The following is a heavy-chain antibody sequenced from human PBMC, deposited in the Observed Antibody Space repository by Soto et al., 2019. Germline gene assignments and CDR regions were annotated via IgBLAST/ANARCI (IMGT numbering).Heavy chain of an antibody. CDR1: GYTFTGYY. J-gene: IGHJ5*02. CDR2: INPNSGGT. Sequence: ASVKVSCKASGYTFTGYYMHWVRQAPGQGLEWMGWINPNSGGTNYAQKFQDRVTMTRDTSISTAYMELSRLRSDDTAVYYCARSPRSPDILTGFFWFDPWGQGTLVTVSS. V-gene: IGHV1-2*02. CDR3: ARSPRSPDILTGFFWFDP. D-gene: IGHD3-9*01.